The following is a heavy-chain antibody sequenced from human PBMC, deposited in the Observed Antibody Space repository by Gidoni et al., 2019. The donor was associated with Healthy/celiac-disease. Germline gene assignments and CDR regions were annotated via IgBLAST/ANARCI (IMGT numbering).Heavy chain of an antibody. CDR3: ARDCRAAANLNYYYYYGMDV. V-gene: IGHV3-33*01. CDR1: GFTFSSYG. Sequence: QVQLVESGGGVVQPGRSLRLSCSASGFTFSSYGMPWVRQAQGKGLEWVAVIWYDGSNKYYADSVKGRFTISRDNSKNTLYLQMNSLRAEDTAVYYCARDCRAAANLNYYYYYGMDVWGQGTTVTVSS. J-gene: IGHJ6*02. D-gene: IGHD6-13*01. CDR2: IWYDGSNK.